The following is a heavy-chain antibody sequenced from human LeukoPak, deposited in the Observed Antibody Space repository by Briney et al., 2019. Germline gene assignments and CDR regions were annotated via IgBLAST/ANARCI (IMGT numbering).Heavy chain of an antibody. Sequence: GASVNVSCKASGYTFTGYYMHWVRQAPGQGLEWMGWINPNSGGTNYAQKFQGRATMTRDTSISTAYMELSRLRSDDTAVYYCARDDSSSWSREDYWGQGTLVTVSS. V-gene: IGHV1-2*02. D-gene: IGHD6-13*01. J-gene: IGHJ4*02. CDR2: INPNSGGT. CDR1: GYTFTGYY. CDR3: ARDDSSSWSREDY.